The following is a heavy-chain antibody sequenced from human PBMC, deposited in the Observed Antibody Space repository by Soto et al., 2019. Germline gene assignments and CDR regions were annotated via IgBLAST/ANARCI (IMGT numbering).Heavy chain of an antibody. J-gene: IGHJ4*02. D-gene: IGHD1-26*01. CDR2: IHYSGRI. Sequence: LSLTCAVSGDSISRSNWWSWFRQSPGNGLELIGGIHYSGRIDYNTSLKSRGIISGDKAKDQFCLRVTSVTATDTAVCYCTRDVGNLSDHSPTGKFDFWGKGTLVIVSS. CDR3: TRDVGNLSDHSPTGKFDF. CDR1: GDSISRSNW. V-gene: IGHV4-4*02.